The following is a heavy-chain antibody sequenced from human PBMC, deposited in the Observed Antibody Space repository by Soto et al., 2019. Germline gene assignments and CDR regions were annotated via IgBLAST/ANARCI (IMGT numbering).Heavy chain of an antibody. D-gene: IGHD1-26*01. Sequence: QVQLVESGGGVVQPGRSLRLSCAASGFTFSSYGMHWVRQAPGKGLEWVAVISYDGSTKYYADSVKGRFTISRDNSKNTLYLQMNSLRAEDTAVYYCAKEVGRYSGSYSDYWGQGTLVTVSS. V-gene: IGHV3-30*18. CDR2: ISYDGSTK. J-gene: IGHJ4*02. CDR3: AKEVGRYSGSYSDY. CDR1: GFTFSSYG.